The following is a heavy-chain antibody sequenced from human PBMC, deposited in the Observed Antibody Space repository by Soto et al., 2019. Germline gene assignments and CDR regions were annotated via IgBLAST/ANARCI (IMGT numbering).Heavy chain of an antibody. CDR1: GDSISSYY. Sequence: QVQLQESGPGLVKPSETLSLTCTVSGDSISSYYWSWIRQPPGKGLEWIGYIYYSGSTNYNPSLKSRVTISVDTSKNQFSLKLSSVTAADTAVYYCARAYCSSTSCYAPRYFDLWGRGTLVTVSS. CDR2: IYYSGST. CDR3: ARAYCSSTSCYAPRYFDL. J-gene: IGHJ2*01. D-gene: IGHD2-2*01. V-gene: IGHV4-59*01.